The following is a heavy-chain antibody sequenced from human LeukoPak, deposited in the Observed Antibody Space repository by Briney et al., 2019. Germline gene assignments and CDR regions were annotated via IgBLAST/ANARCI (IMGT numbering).Heavy chain of an antibody. Sequence: GGSLRLSCAASGFTFSYYGMHWVRQAPGKGLEWVAIISNDGSNKNYADSVKGRFTISRDNSKNTLFLQMNSLRAEDTAVYYCAKDLRGYGDYTCTFDVWGQGTTVTVSS. D-gene: IGHD4-17*01. V-gene: IGHV3-30*18. J-gene: IGHJ3*01. CDR1: GFTFSYYG. CDR2: ISNDGSNK. CDR3: AKDLRGYGDYTCTFDV.